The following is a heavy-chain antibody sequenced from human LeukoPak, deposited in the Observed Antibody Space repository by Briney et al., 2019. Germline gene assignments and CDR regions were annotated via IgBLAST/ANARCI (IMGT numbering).Heavy chain of an antibody. Sequence: PGGSLRLSCAASGFTFSSYAMSWVRQAPGKGLEWVSAISGSGGSTYYADSVKGRFTISRDNSKNTLYLHMNSLRAEDTALYYCAKQGTLTGYLAPTFVSWGQGTLVTVSS. CDR3: AKQGTLTGYLAPTFVS. D-gene: IGHD3-9*01. J-gene: IGHJ4*02. CDR2: ISGSGGST. CDR1: GFTFSSYA. V-gene: IGHV3-23*01.